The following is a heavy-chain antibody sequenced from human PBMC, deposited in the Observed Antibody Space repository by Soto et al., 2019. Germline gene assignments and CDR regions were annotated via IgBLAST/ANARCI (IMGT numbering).Heavy chain of an antibody. CDR1: GGSISSYY. D-gene: IGHD5-12*01. Sequence: ETLSLTCTVSGGSISSYYWSWIRQPPGKGLEWIGYIYYSGSTNYNPSLKSRVTISVDTSKNQFSLQLSSVTAADTAVYYCARDGYNGIDYWGQGTLVTVSS. V-gene: IGHV4-59*01. J-gene: IGHJ4*02. CDR3: ARDGYNGIDY. CDR2: IYYSGST.